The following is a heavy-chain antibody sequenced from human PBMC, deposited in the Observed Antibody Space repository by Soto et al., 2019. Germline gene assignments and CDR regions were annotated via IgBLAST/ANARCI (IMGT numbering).Heavy chain of an antibody. CDR3: AKDLANWNDYYYYGMDV. J-gene: IGHJ6*02. CDR2: MSGSGGNT. CDR1: GFFFSTYA. V-gene: IGHV3-23*01. D-gene: IGHD1-1*01. Sequence: VGSLRLSCAASGFFFSTYAMSWVRQVPGKGLEWVSAMSGSGGNTYYADSVKGRFTISRDNSKYTLYLQMNSLRAEDTAVYYCAKDLANWNDYYYYGMDVWGQGTTVTVSS.